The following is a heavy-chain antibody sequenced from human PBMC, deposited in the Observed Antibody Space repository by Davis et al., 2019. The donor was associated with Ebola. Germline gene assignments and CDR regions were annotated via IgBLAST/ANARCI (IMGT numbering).Heavy chain of an antibody. V-gene: IGHV3-30*02. CDR1: GFSFSDYH. CDR3: AKVYEAYCGGDCYSQFEY. Sequence: GESLKISCAASGFSFSDYHMHWVRQAPGKGLEWVAFIRYDGSHKHYADSVKGRFTTSRDNSKNTLYLQMNSLRPEDTAVYYCAKVYEAYCGGDCYSQFEYWGQGTLVTVSS. D-gene: IGHD2-21*02. J-gene: IGHJ4*02. CDR2: IRYDGSHK.